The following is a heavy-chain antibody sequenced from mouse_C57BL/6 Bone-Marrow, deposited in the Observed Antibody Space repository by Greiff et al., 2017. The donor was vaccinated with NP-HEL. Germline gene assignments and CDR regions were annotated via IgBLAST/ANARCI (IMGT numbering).Heavy chain of an antibody. V-gene: IGHV6-3*01. J-gene: IGHJ2*01. CDR2: IRLKSDNYAT. D-gene: IGHD3-2*02. CDR1: GFTFSNYW. Sequence: EVKLVESGGGLVQPGGSMKLSCVASGFTFSNYWMNWVRQSPEKGLEWVAQIRLKSDNYATHYAESVKGRFTISKYDSTSSVYLQMNNLRAEDTGIYYSTKGRLRPFDYWGQGTTLTVSS. CDR3: TKGRLRPFDY.